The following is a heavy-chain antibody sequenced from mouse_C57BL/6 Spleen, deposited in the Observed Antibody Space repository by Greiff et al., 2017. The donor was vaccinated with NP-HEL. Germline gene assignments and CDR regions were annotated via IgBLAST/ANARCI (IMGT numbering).Heavy chain of an antibody. J-gene: IGHJ3*01. CDR2: IDPENGDT. Sequence: EVQRVESGAELVRPGASVKLSCTASGFNIKDDYMHWVKQRPEQGLEWIGWIDPENGDTEYASKFQGKATITADTSSNTAYLQLSSLTSEDTAVYYCTTGSFAYWGQGTLVTVSA. V-gene: IGHV14-4*01. CDR3: TTGSFAY. CDR1: GFNIKDDY.